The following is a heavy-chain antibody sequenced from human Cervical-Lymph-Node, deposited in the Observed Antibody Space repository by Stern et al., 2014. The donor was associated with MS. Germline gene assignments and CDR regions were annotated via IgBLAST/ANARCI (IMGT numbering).Heavy chain of an antibody. CDR3: ARSARAIVLVPASHNYFDP. V-gene: IGHV4-59*08. J-gene: IGHJ5*02. Sequence: QLQLQESGPGLVKPSETLSLTCSVSGGSIRSYSWTWIRQPPGKGLEWIGHIYYTGSTNYNPSLKGRVAMSADTSKTQISLQLTSVTAEDTAVYYCARSARAIVLVPASHNYFDPWGQGTLVTVSS. CDR1: GGSIRSYS. CDR2: IYYTGST. D-gene: IGHD2-2*01.